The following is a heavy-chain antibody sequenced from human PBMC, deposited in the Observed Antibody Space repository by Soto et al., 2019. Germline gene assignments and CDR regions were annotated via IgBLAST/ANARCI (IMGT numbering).Heavy chain of an antibody. J-gene: IGHJ4*02. D-gene: IGHD3-3*01. CDR1: GGSISSYY. Sequence: QVQLQESGPGLVKPSETLSLTCTVSGGSISSYYWNWIRQPPGKGLESIGYIFHNGNTNYNPSLKSRVTISVDTSKNQFSLKLSSVTAADTAVYYCARGEWIRGYDYWGQGTLVTVSS. CDR2: IFHNGNT. CDR3: ARGEWIRGYDY. V-gene: IGHV4-59*01.